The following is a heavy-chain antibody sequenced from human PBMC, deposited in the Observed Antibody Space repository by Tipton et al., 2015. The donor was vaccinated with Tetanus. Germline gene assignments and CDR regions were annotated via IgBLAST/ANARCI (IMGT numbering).Heavy chain of an antibody. Sequence: SLRLSCAASGVTFGNNAMSWVRQAPGKGLEWLASIWSDGTSGPYALFVKGRVTVSRDLSRNTLDLQMNSLSADDACVYYCTRDSLESFWGQGTLVTSSS. J-gene: IGHJ4*02. V-gene: IGHV3-33*07. CDR3: TRDSLESF. CDR2: IWSDGTSG. CDR1: GVTFGNNA.